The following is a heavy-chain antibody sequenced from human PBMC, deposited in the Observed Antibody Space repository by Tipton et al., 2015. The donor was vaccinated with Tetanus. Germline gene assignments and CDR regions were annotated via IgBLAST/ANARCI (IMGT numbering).Heavy chain of an antibody. CDR2: IVGSGSIT. CDR3: AKEGGGAALYYFDY. D-gene: IGHD6-6*01. CDR1: GFTFSSCA. Sequence: SLRLSCAASGFTFSSCAMSWVRQAPGKGLEWVSGIVGSGSITYYADSVKGRFTISRDNSKNTLYLQMNSLRAEDTAVYYCAKEGGGAALYYFDYWGQGTLVTVSS. J-gene: IGHJ4*02. V-gene: IGHV3-23*01.